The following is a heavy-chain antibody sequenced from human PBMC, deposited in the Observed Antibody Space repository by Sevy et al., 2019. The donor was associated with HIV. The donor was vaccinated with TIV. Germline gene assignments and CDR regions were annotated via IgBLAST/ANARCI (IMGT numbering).Heavy chain of an antibody. D-gene: IGHD2-21*02. CDR1: GGSISSGDYY. CDR3: ARENIVVVTAIRRRGFDI. CDR2: VYYSGSR. Sequence: SETLSLTCTVSGGSISSGDYYWSWIRQPPGKGLEWIGYVYYSGSRYYNPSLRNRITISVDTSKNQCSLDLSSVTAADTAIYYCARENIVVVTAIRRRGFDIWGQGTMVTVSS. J-gene: IGHJ3*02. V-gene: IGHV4-30-4*01.